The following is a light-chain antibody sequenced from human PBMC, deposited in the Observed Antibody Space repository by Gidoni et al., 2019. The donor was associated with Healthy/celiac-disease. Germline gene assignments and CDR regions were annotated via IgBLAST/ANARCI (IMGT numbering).Light chain of an antibody. CDR2: EVS. CDR3: SSYTSSSTPRV. Sequence: QSALTQPASVSGSPVQSITLSCTGTSSDVGGYNYVPWYQQHPGKVPKLMIYEVSKRPSGVSNRFSGSKSGNTASLTISERQAEDEADYYCSSYTSSSTPRVFGTGTKVTVL. CDR1: SSDVGGYNY. V-gene: IGLV2-14*01. J-gene: IGLJ1*01.